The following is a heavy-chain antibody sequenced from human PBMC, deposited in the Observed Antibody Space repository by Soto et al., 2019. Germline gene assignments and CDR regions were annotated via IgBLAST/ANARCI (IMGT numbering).Heavy chain of an antibody. D-gene: IGHD2-15*01. CDR2: MYYGGST. CDR3: ARGTPAPLIVRSSRGPWLDP. CDR1: GGSISSYY. V-gene: IGHV4-59*08. J-gene: IGHJ5*02. Sequence: PSETLSLTCTVSGGSISSYYWNWIRLPPGKGLEWIGYMYYGGSTKYNPSLKSRVTIAVDTSKMQVALMLSSVTAADTAVYFCARGTPAPLIVRSSRGPWLDPWGQGTLVTVAS.